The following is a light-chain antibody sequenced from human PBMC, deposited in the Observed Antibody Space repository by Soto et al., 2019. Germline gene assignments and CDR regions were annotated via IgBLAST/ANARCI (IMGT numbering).Light chain of an antibody. J-gene: IGLJ1*01. V-gene: IGLV2-14*01. CDR1: SSDVGGYNY. Sequence: QSVLTKPASVYGSPGQSITISCTGTSSDVGGYNYVSWYQQHPGKAPKLMIYDVSNRPSGVSNRFSGSKSGNTASLTISGLQAEDEADYYCSSYTSSSTPPYVFGTGTKVTVL. CDR3: SSYTSSSTPPYV. CDR2: DVS.